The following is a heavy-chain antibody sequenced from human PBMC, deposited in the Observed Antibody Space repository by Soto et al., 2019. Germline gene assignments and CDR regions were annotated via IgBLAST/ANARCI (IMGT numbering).Heavy chain of an antibody. CDR2: ISYDGSNK. CDR1: GFTFSSYV. D-gene: IGHD2-2*01. Sequence: QVQLVESGGGVVQPGRSLRLSCAASGFTFSSYVMHWVRQAPGKGLEWVAVISYDGSNKYYADSVKGRFTISRDNSKNTLYLQMNSLRAEDTAVYYCAKDRGIVVVPAATDGMDVWGQGTTVTVSS. J-gene: IGHJ6*02. CDR3: AKDRGIVVVPAATDGMDV. V-gene: IGHV3-30*18.